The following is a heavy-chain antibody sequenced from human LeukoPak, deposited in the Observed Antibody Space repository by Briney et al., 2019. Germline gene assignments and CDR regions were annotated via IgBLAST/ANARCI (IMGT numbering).Heavy chain of an antibody. CDR3: ARDRGITTIVVGGDFDY. D-gene: IGHD3-22*01. CDR2: INPSGAST. Sequence: ASVKVSCKASGYTFTSYYMHWVRQAPGQGLQWMGIINPSGASTIYAQKFQGRVTITRDTSASTAYMELSSLRSEDTAVYYCARDRGITTIVVGGDFDYWGQGTLVTVSS. CDR1: GYTFTSYY. V-gene: IGHV1-46*01. J-gene: IGHJ4*02.